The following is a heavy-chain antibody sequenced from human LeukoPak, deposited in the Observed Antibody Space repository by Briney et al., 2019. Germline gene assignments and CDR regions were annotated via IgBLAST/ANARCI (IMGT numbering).Heavy chain of an antibody. V-gene: IGHV1-2*02. CDR1: GDSFTSYG. CDR3: ARVGGIVVVPAAPFDY. CDR2: INPNSGGT. Sequence: ASVKVSCKASGDSFTSYGVFWVRQAPGQGLEWMGWINPNSGGTNYAQKFQGRVTMTRDTSISTAYMELSRLRSDDTAVYYCARVGGIVVVPAAPFDYWGQGTLVTVSS. J-gene: IGHJ4*02. D-gene: IGHD2-2*01.